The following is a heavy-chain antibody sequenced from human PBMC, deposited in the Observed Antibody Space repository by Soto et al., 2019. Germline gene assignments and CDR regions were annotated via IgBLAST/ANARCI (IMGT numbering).Heavy chain of an antibody. J-gene: IGHJ3*02. CDR2: ISSSSSYT. CDR1: GFTFSSYA. D-gene: IGHD6-19*01. CDR3: ARPSYSSGWTPLEGAFDI. Sequence: PGGSLRLSCAASGFTFSSYAMSWVRQAPGKGLEWVSYISSSSSYTNYADSVKGRFTISRDNAKNSLYLQMNSLRAEDTAVYYCARPSYSSGWTPLEGAFDIWGQGTMVTV. V-gene: IGHV3-21*05.